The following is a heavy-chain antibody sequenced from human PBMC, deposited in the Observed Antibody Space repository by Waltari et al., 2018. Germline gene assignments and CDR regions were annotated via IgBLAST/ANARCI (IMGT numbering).Heavy chain of an antibody. CDR3: AKDDGRGLCFDY. D-gene: IGHD1-26*01. J-gene: IGHJ4*02. CDR1: GFTFSAYG. Sequence: QVQLVESGGGVVQPGRSLSLSCAASGFTFSAYGMHWVRQAPGKGLEWVAVMSYDGRNKNYADSVKGRVTISRDSSNNTLYLQMNSLRAEDTAVYYCAKDDGRGLCFDYWGQGTLVTVSS. CDR2: MSYDGRNK. V-gene: IGHV3-30*18.